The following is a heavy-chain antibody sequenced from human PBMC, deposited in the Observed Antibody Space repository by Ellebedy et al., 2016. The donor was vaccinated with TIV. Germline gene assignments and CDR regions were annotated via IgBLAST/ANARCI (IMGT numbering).Heavy chain of an antibody. CDR3: TSSYGSGIL. V-gene: IGHV3-15*01. CDR2: IKSKTAGGTT. J-gene: IGHJ4*02. D-gene: IGHD3-10*01. Sequence: GESLKISCAASGFTFSNVWMSWVRQAPGKGLEWVGRIKSKTAGGTTDYAAPVKGRFTISSDDSRDTLYLQMNSLKTEDTAVYYWTSSYGSGILWGQGTLVTVSS. CDR1: GFTFSNVW.